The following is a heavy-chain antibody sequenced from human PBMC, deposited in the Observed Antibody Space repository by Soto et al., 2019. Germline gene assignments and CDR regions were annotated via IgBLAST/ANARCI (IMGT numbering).Heavy chain of an antibody. CDR3: AKGISTSGLFRAFDS. CDR2: INWNSGDV. CDR1: GFTFGEYA. Sequence: EVQLVESGGALVQPGRSLRLSCAASGFTFGEYAMHWVRQAPGKGLEWVSGINWNSGDVVYADSVKGRFTISRDNARNSLYLQLNSLRTEHTAFYYCAKGISTSGLFRAFDSWGQGTLVTVSS. D-gene: IGHD6-19*01. J-gene: IGHJ4*02. V-gene: IGHV3-9*01.